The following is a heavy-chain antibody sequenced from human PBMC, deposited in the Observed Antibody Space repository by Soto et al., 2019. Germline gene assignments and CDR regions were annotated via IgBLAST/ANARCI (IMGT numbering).Heavy chain of an antibody. D-gene: IGHD4-17*01. CDR1: GFSLSTYHMG. CDR3: AHAGDYDLLTFDH. J-gene: IGHJ4*01. V-gene: IGHV2-5*02. Sequence: QITSKESGPTLVRPAQTLTLTCDFSGFSLSTYHMGVAWIRQPPGKALEWLALLYWDDDKRYSPSLKDRLAISKDTSNNQVVLTITNIDPGDSATYFCAHAGDYDLLTFDHWGPGTLVTVSS. CDR2: LYWDDDK.